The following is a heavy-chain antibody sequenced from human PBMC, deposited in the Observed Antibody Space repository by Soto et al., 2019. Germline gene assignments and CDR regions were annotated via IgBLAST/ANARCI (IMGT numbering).Heavy chain of an antibody. V-gene: IGHV3-33*01. Sequence: PGGSLRLSCAASGFTFSSYGMHWVRQAPGKGLEWVAVIWYDGSNKYYADSVKGRFTISRDNSKNTLYLQMNSLRAEDTAVYYCARVEVGYSYGYKEDYYYYGMDVWGQGTTVTVSS. J-gene: IGHJ6*02. D-gene: IGHD5-18*01. CDR2: IWYDGSNK. CDR3: ARVEVGYSYGYKEDYYYYGMDV. CDR1: GFTFSSYG.